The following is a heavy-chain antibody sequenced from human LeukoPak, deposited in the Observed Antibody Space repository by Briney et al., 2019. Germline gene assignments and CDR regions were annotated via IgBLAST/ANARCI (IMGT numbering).Heavy chain of an antibody. J-gene: IGHJ4*02. CDR1: GFTFDDYA. CDR2: ISWNSDTR. Sequence: PGRSLRLSCAVSGFTFDDYAMHWVRQVPGKGLEGVAGISWNSDTRGYVDSVKGRFTISRDNARNSLYLQMNSLRAEDTALYYCITNGGGDRGYENFDYWGQGTLVTVSS. D-gene: IGHD3-16*01. CDR3: ITNGGGDRGYENFDY. V-gene: IGHV3-9*01.